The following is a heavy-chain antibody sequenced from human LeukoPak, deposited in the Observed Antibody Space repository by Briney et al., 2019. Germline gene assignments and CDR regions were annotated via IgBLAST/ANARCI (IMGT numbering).Heavy chain of an antibody. CDR2: IIPIFGTA. CDR1: GGTFSIYA. J-gene: IGHJ6*02. V-gene: IGHV1-69*13. Sequence: SVNVSCKTSGGTFSIYAISWVRQAPGQGLEWMGGIIPIFGTANYAQKFQGRVTITADESTNTAYMELSSLRSEDTAVYYCASEPYYYDSSGYYGPYYYYGMDVWGQGTTVTVSS. CDR3: ASEPYYYDSSGYYGPYYYYGMDV. D-gene: IGHD3-22*01.